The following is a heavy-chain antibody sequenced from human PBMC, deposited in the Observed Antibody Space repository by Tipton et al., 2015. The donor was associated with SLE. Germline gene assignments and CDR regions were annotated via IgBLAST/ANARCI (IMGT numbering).Heavy chain of an antibody. D-gene: IGHD6-6*01. CDR1: GGSISRSTYS. Sequence: LRLSCTVSGGSISRSTYSWGCIRQPPGKGLEWIGSVYYNGDTYYNPSLRSRVTISVDTSNNQFSLKLSSVTAADTAVYYCARDSSSSGYFDYWGQGTLVTVSS. CDR2: VYYNGDT. V-gene: IGHV4-39*07. J-gene: IGHJ4*02. CDR3: ARDSSSSGYFDY.